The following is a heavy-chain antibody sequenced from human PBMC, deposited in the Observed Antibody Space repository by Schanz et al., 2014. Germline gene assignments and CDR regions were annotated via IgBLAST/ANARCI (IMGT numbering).Heavy chain of an antibody. D-gene: IGHD3-10*01. Sequence: EVQLVESGGGLVKPGGSLRLSCATSGFTLNNAWMNWVRQAPGKGLQWVARIKSKTDGGTRDYAAPVKGRFTISTDDSKNRLYRKRTSLQPEDTACYSCTADLWFGAVWGVWWGQGTLVTVSS. CDR2: IKSKTDGGTR. V-gene: IGHV3-15*01. CDR1: GFTLNNAW. CDR3: TADLWFGAVWGVW. J-gene: IGHJ4*02.